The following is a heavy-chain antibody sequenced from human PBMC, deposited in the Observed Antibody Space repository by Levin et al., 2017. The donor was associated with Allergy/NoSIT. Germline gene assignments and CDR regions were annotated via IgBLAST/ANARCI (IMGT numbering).Heavy chain of an antibody. CDR3: AKSVGETVALDAFDI. Sequence: GGSLRLSCAASGFMFTSYGMHWVRQAPGMGLEWVAVVWYDGSSTSYADSVKGRFSISRANSKYTMYLQMTSLRAEDTAVYSCAKSVGETVALDAFDIWGQGTMVTVSS. J-gene: IGHJ3*02. CDR1: GFMFTSYG. D-gene: IGHD6-19*01. V-gene: IGHV3-33*06. CDR2: VWYDGSST.